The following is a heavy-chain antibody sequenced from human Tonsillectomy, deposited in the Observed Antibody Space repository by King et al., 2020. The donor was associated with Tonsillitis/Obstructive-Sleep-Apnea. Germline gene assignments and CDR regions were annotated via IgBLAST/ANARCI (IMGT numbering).Heavy chain of an antibody. CDR2: IWYDGSNK. J-gene: IGHJ6*02. CDR1: GFTFSTYG. D-gene: IGHD3-22*01. V-gene: IGHV3-33*01. CDR3: VGDGGYYVSSGTVYYYYGMDV. Sequence: VQLVESGGGGVQPGRSLRLSCAASGFTFSTYGMHWVRQAPGKGLEWVAVIWYDGSNKYYADSVKGRFTISRDNSKNTMYLQMNSLRAEDTAVYYCVGDGGYYVSSGTVYYYYGMDVWGQGTTVTVSS.